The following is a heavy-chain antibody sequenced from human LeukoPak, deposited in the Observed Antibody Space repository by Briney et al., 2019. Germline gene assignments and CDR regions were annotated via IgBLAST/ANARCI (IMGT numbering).Heavy chain of an antibody. Sequence: GGSLRLSCAASGFTFSSYAMSWVRQAPGKGLEWVSAMSGSGVSTYYADSVKGRFTISRDNSKNTLYLQMNSLRPEDTAVFHCARGRAVTGSTVIDYWGQGTLVTVSS. CDR1: GFTFSSYA. CDR2: MSGSGVST. D-gene: IGHD6-19*01. CDR3: ARGRAVTGSTVIDY. V-gene: IGHV3-23*01. J-gene: IGHJ4*02.